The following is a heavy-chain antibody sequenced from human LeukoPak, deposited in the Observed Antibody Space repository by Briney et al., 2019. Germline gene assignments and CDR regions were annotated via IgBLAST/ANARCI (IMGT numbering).Heavy chain of an antibody. CDR1: GGSFSGYY. D-gene: IGHD5-24*01. CDR3: ARIGEMATNDAFDI. Sequence: SETLSLTCAVYGGSFSGYYWSWIRQPPGKGLAWIGEINHSGSTNYNPSLKSRVTISVDTSKNQFSLKLSSVTAADTAVYYCARIGEMATNDAFDIWGQGTMVTVSS. CDR2: INHSGST. J-gene: IGHJ3*02. V-gene: IGHV4-34*01.